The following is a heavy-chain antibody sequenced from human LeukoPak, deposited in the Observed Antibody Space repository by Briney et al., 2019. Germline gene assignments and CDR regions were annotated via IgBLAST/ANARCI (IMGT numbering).Heavy chain of an antibody. CDR1: GGSFSGYY. Sequence: SETLSLTCAVYGGSFSGYYWSWIRQPPGKWLEWIGEINHSGSTNYNPSLKSRVTISVDTSKNQFSLKLSSVTAADTAVYFCARSLLDYMDVWGKGTTVTVSS. CDR2: INHSGST. V-gene: IGHV4-34*01. J-gene: IGHJ6*03. CDR3: ARSLLDYMDV. D-gene: IGHD2-15*01.